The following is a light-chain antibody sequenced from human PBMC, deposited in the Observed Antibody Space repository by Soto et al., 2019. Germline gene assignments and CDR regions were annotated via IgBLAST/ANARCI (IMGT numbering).Light chain of an antibody. CDR3: QQYNTDSPTWT. Sequence: DIQMTQSPSTLSASVGDRVTLTCRASQTISTWLAWYQQKPGKAPKLLIYKASSIESGVPSRFSGSGSGTEFTLTISSLQPDDFATYYCQQYNTDSPTWTFGQGTNVEIK. CDR2: KAS. J-gene: IGKJ1*01. V-gene: IGKV1-5*03. CDR1: QTISTW.